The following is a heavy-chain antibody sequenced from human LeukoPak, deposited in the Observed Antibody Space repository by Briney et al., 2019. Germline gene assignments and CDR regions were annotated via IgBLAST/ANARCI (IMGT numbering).Heavy chain of an antibody. CDR2: IYYSGNT. J-gene: IGHJ5*02. CDR3: VREDDYSSGNWFDP. V-gene: IGHV4-30-4*01. Sequence: PSQTLSLTCTVSGASISSGAYYWSWIRQPPGKGLEGIGYIYYSGNTYYNPSLKSRVTISADTSKNPFSLRLSSVTAADTAVYYCVREDDYSSGNWFDPWGQGTLVTVSS. CDR1: GASISSGAYY. D-gene: IGHD4-11*01.